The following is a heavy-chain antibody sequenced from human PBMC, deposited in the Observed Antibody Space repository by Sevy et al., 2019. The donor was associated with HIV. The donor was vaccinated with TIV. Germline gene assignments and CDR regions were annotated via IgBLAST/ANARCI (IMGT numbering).Heavy chain of an antibody. D-gene: IGHD1-26*01. CDR1: GFTFSSYA. J-gene: IGHJ4*02. Sequence: WGSLRLSCAASGFTFSSYAMNWVRQAPGKGLEWVSTISGGGDSTYYPDSVKGRFTISRDNSKSTLYLQMSSLRVEDAAVYYCAKDRSGDYFDYWGQGTLVTVSS. CDR3: AKDRSGDYFDY. CDR2: ISGGGDST. V-gene: IGHV3-23*01.